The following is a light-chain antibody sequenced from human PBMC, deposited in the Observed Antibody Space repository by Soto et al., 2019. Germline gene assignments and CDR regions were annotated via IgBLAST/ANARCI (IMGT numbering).Light chain of an antibody. CDR2: EVT. Sequence: QSALTQPASVSGSPGQSITLSCAGTTNDIGSYNYVSWFQQHPGEAPKLIIFEVTHRPSGISTLFSGSKSGNTASLTISDLQAEDEALYYCSSYKFSTTLMVFGGGTKLTVL. J-gene: IGLJ2*01. V-gene: IGLV2-14*01. CDR1: TNDIGSYNY. CDR3: SSYKFSTTLMV.